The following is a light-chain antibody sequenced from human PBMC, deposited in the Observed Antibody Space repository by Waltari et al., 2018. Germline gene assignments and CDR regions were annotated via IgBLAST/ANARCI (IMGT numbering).Light chain of an antibody. CDR2: WAS. Sequence: DIVMTQSPDSLAVSLGERATINCKSSQSVLYSSNNKNYLAWYQQKPGQPPNLLIYWASTRESGVPDRFSVSGSGSDFTLTISSLQAEDVAVYYCQQFYSTPRTFGQGTKLEI. V-gene: IGKV4-1*01. CDR1: QSVLYSSNNKNY. J-gene: IGKJ2*02. CDR3: QQFYSTPRT.